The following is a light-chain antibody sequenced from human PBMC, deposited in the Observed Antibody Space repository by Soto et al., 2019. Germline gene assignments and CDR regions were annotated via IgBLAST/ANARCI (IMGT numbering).Light chain of an antibody. CDR2: GAS. CDR3: QQYNNWPQT. V-gene: IGKV3-15*01. Sequence: EIVLTQAPGALSLSPGERSTVSCRAIQSVSSKLAWYQQKPGQAPRLLIYGASTRATGIPARFSGSGSGTDFTLTISGLQSEDFAVYYCQQYNNWPQTFGQGTKVDIK. J-gene: IGKJ1*01. CDR1: QSVSSK.